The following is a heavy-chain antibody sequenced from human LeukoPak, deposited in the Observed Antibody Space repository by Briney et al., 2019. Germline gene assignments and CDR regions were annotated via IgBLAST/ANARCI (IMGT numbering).Heavy chain of an antibody. D-gene: IGHD3-22*01. CDR1: GYTFTSSC. CDR3: AREGGYYDSSGYYKALDY. J-gene: IGHJ4*02. Sequence: GGSVKGSCKASGYTFTSSCIRWGRQAPGQGVEWMGWISAYNHGTYYAQKFQGRVTVTTDTSTSTAYMELRSLRSDDTAVYYCAREGGYYDSSGYYKALDYWGQGTLVTVSS. V-gene: IGHV1-18*01. CDR2: ISAYNHGT.